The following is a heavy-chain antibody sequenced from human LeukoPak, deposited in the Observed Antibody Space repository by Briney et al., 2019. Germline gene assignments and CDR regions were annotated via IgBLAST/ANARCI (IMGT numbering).Heavy chain of an antibody. CDR1: GYSFTSYW. CDR3: ATPWYYYGSGSFSLADAFDI. Sequence: GESLKISCKGSGYSFTSYWIGWVRQMPGKGLEWMGIIYPGDSDTRYSPSFQGQVTISADKSISTAYLQWSSLKASDTAMYYCATPWYYYGSGSFSLADAFDIWGQGTMVTVSS. V-gene: IGHV5-51*01. J-gene: IGHJ3*02. D-gene: IGHD3-10*01. CDR2: IYPGDSDT.